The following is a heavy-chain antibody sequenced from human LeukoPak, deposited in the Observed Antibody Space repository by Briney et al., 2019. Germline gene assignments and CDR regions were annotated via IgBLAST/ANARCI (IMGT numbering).Heavy chain of an antibody. CDR1: GFTFSSYA. J-gene: IGHJ4*02. CDR3: AKLLRYFDWLVYY. Sequence: PGGSLSLACAPSGFTFSSYAMSWVRQAPGEGLEWVSAISGSGASTYYADSVKGSFTISRDNSKNTLYLQMNSLRAEDTAVYYCAKLLRYFDWLVYYWGQGTMVTVSS. CDR2: ISGSGAST. D-gene: IGHD3-9*01. V-gene: IGHV3-23*01.